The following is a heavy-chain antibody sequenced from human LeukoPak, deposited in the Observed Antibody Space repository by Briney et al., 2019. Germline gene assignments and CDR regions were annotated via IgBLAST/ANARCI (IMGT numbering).Heavy chain of an antibody. CDR2: IYYSGST. Sequence: SETLSLTCTVSGGSISSSSYYWGWIRQPPGKGLEWIGSIYYSGSTYYNPSLKSRVTISVDTSKNQFSLKLSSVTAADTAVYYCARRYSYGYCFDYWGQGTLVTVS. CDR3: ARRYSYGYCFDY. J-gene: IGHJ4*02. D-gene: IGHD5-18*01. CDR1: GGSISSSSYY. V-gene: IGHV4-39*01.